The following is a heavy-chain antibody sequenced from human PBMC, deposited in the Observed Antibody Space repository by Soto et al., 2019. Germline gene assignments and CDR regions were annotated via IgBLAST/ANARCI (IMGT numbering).Heavy chain of an antibody. CDR3: ARESYYDSSGYSGDAFDI. D-gene: IGHD3-22*01. Sequence: VKVSCKASGYTFTSYYMHWVRQAPGQGLEWMGIINLSGGSTSYAQKFQGRVTMTRDTSTSTVYMELSSLRSEDTAVYYCARESYYDSSGYSGDAFDIWGQGTMVTVSS. V-gene: IGHV1-46*01. CDR2: INLSGGST. CDR1: GYTFTSYY. J-gene: IGHJ3*02.